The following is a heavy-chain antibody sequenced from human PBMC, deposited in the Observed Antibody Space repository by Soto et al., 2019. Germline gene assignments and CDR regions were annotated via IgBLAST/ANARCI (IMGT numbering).Heavy chain of an antibody. CDR3: ARDQDFDY. CDR2: IWYDGSNK. J-gene: IGHJ4*02. CDR1: GCNFSSYG. D-gene: IGHD2-15*01. Sequence: PGGSQRLPYAASGCNFSSYGMHWVRQAPGKGLEWVAVIWYDGSNKYYADSVKGRFTISRDNSKNTLYLQMNSLRAEDTAVYYCARDQDFDYWGQGTLVTVSS. V-gene: IGHV3-33*01.